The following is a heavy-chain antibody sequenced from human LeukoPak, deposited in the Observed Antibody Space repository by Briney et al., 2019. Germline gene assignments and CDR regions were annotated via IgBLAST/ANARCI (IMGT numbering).Heavy chain of an antibody. J-gene: IGHJ4*02. CDR2: IKQDGSEK. V-gene: IGHV3-7*01. D-gene: IGHD6-19*01. Sequence: GGSLRLSCAASGFTFSNYWMSWVRQAPGKGLEWVANIKQDGSEKYYVDSVKGRFTISRDNAKNSLYLQMNSLRAEDTAVYYCARDQTPMYSSGWYAWEAYYFDYWGQGTLVTVSS. CDR1: GFTFSNYW. CDR3: ARDQTPMYSSGWYAWEAYYFDY.